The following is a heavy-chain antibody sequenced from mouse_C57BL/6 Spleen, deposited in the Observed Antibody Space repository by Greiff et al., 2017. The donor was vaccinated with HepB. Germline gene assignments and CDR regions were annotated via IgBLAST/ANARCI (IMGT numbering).Heavy chain of an antibody. CDR1: GYAFSSYW. Sequence: VQLQQSGAELVKPGASVKISCKASGYAFSSYWMNWVKQRPGKGLEWIGQIYPGDGDTNYNGKFKGKATLTADKSSSTAYMQLSSLTSEDSAVYFCARAPITTVVATYFDYWGQGTTLTVSS. CDR3: ARAPITTVVATYFDY. CDR2: IYPGDGDT. D-gene: IGHD1-1*01. V-gene: IGHV1-80*01. J-gene: IGHJ2*01.